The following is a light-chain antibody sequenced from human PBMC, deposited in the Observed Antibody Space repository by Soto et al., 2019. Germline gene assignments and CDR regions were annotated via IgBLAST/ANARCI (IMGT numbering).Light chain of an antibody. Sequence: QSVLTQPPSVSGAPGQRVTISCTGGSSNIGTGYSVHWYQQLSGRAPQLLVYGDSRPSGVPDRFSGAKSGTSASLAIAGLQAEDEAFYYCQSYDSSLDTGVFGGGTKLTVL. J-gene: IGLJ3*02. CDR2: GD. CDR3: QSYDSSLDTGV. CDR1: SSNIGTGYS. V-gene: IGLV1-40*01.